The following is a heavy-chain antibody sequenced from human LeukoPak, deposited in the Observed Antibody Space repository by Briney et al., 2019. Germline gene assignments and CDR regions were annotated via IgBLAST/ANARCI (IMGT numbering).Heavy chain of an antibody. D-gene: IGHD3/OR15-3a*01. J-gene: IGHJ6*03. CDR3: AKDTSTTAGYYFYMDV. Sequence: PGKSLRLSCEALGFIFSTYAMHWVRQSPGKGLEWVALMSFDGNRKYYADSAKGRFTISRDNSKNTLCLQLNSLRVEDTAMYYCAKDTSTTAGYYFYMDVWGTGAAVIVSS. CDR1: GFIFSTYA. CDR2: MSFDGNRK. V-gene: IGHV3-30*04.